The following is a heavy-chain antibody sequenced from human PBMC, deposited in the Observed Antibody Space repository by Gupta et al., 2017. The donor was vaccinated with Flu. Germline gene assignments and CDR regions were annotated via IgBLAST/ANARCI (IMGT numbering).Heavy chain of an antibody. V-gene: IGHV3-30*18. J-gene: IGHJ6*02. D-gene: IGHD1-1*01. CDR3: AKDWKWNHNYYGMNV. CDR2: ISYDGSNE. CDR1: GFGFSNYG. Sequence: QEQVVESGGGVVQPGRSVRLSCAAFGFGFSNYGIHWVRQAPGKGLEWVAVISYDGSNEYYADSVKGRFTISRDNSKNTLYLQMNSLRTEDTAVYHCAKDWKWNHNYYGMNVWGQGTTVSVSS.